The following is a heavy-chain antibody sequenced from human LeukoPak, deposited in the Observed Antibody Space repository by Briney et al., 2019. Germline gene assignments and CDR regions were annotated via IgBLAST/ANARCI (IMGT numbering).Heavy chain of an antibody. V-gene: IGHV1-18*01. CDR3: ASHALLYGDYAPLDY. CDR1: GYTFTSYG. J-gene: IGHJ4*02. Sequence: ASVKVSCKASGYTFTSYGISWVRQAPGQGLEWMGWISAYNGNTNYAQKLQGRVTMTTDTSTSTAYMELRSLRSDDTAVYYCASHALLYGDYAPLDYWGQGTLVTVSS. D-gene: IGHD4-17*01. CDR2: ISAYNGNT.